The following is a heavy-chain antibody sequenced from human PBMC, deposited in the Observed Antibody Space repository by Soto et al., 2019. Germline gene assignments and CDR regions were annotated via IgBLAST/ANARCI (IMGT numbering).Heavy chain of an antibody. CDR3: EKDKETWSSREGIDP. J-gene: IGHJ5*02. CDR1: GFTFISYA. CDR2: ISGSGGST. Sequence: GSLRLCCAASGFTFISYAMSWVRQAPGKGLEWVSAISGSGGSTYYADSVKGRFTISRDNSKNTLYLQMNSLRAEDTAVYYCEKDKETWSSREGIDPWGQGTLVTVSS. D-gene: IGHD6-13*01. V-gene: IGHV3-23*01.